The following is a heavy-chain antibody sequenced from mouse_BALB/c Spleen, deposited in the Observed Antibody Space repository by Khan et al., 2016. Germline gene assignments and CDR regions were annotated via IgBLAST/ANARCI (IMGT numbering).Heavy chain of an antibody. V-gene: IGHV14-3*02. D-gene: IGHD2-2*01. Sequence: EVQLQESGAELVKPGASVKLSCTASGFNIKATYIHWLQQRPEQGLEWIGRIDPANGNTKYEPKFKGKGHITAETYSNTSYLNHRSLTTEDTAVYYCSRWRLPHYFYFDVWGAGTTVTVSS. J-gene: IGHJ1*01. CDR1: GFNIKATY. CDR2: IDPANGNT. CDR3: SRWRLPHYFYFDV.